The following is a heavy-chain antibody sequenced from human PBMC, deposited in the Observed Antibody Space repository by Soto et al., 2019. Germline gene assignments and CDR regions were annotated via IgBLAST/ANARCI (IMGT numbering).Heavy chain of an antibody. CDR3: ARGDSSSTRDYSYMDV. CDR1: GYTFTGYY. D-gene: IGHD6-6*01. CDR2: INPNSGGT. Sequence: ASVKVSCKASGYTFTGYYMHWVRQAPGQGLEWMGWINPNSGGTNYAQKFQGWVTMTRDTSISTAYMELSRLRSDDTAVYYWARGDSSSTRDYSYMDVWGKGTTVPVS. V-gene: IGHV1-2*04. J-gene: IGHJ6*03.